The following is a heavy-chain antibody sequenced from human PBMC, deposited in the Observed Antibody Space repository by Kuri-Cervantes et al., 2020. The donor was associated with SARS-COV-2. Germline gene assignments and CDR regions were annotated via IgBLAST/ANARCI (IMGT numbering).Heavy chain of an antibody. Sequence: ASVKVSCKASGYTFTGYYMHWARQAPGQGLEWMGWINPNSGGTNYAQKFQGRVTMTRDTSTSTVYMELSSLRSEDTAVYYCAREGAQSGSSDYWGQGTLVTVSS. CDR3: AREGAQSGSSDY. CDR1: GYTFTGYY. CDR2: INPNSGGT. J-gene: IGHJ4*02. D-gene: IGHD3-10*01. V-gene: IGHV1-2*02.